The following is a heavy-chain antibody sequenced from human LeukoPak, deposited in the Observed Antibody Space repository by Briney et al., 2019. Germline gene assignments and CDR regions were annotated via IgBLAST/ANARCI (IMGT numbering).Heavy chain of an antibody. V-gene: IGHV4-39*01. CDR1: GGSISSSSYY. D-gene: IGHD2-21*01. J-gene: IGHJ4*02. CDR2: IYYSGST. CDR3: ARRRIVAIDY. Sequence: PSETLSLTCTVSGGSISSSSYYWGWIRQPPGKGLEWIGSIYYSGSTYYNPSLKSRVTISVDTSKNQFSLKLSSVIAADTAVYYCARRRIVAIDYWGQGTLVTVSS.